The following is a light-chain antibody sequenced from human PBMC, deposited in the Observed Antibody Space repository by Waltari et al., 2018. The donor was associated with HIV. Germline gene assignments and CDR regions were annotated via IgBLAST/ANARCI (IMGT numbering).Light chain of an antibody. J-gene: IGKJ1*01. CDR3: QQANSFPWT. V-gene: IGKV1-12*01. CDR1: QPVSSW. Sequence: IQMPQSPSSVSASVGDRVNITCRASQPVSSWLTWYQQKPGKSPDLLIYATSILQSGVPSRFSGSGSGTNFTLTITSLQPEDFASYYCQQANSFPWTFGQGTKVEIK. CDR2: ATS.